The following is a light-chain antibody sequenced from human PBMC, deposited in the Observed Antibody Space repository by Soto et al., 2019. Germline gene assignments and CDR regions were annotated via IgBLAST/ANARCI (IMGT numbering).Light chain of an antibody. Sequence: EIVMTQTPLSLSVTPGQPASISCKSSQSLLNTDGKTYVNWYQQKPGQPPQLLICEVSIRFSGVPDRFSGSGSGTDFTLQISRVEAEDVGVYYCMQYGSSITFGQGTRLEIK. CDR1: QSLLNTDGKTY. CDR2: EVS. J-gene: IGKJ5*01. CDR3: MQYGSSIT. V-gene: IGKV2D-29*01.